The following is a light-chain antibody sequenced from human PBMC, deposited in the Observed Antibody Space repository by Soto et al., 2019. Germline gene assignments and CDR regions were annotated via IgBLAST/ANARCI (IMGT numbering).Light chain of an antibody. V-gene: IGKV2-28*01. CDR2: LGS. Sequence: DIVMTQSPLSLPVTPGEPASISCRSSQSLLHSNGYNYLDRYLQKPGQSPQLLTYLGSNRASGVPDRFSGSGSGTDFTLKISRVEAEDVGVYYCMQALQTPLTFGGGTKVEIK. J-gene: IGKJ4*01. CDR1: QSLLHSNGYNY. CDR3: MQALQTPLT.